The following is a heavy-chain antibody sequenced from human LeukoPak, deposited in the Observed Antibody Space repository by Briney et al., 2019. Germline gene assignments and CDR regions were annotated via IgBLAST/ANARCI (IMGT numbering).Heavy chain of an antibody. CDR3: ARLLGPYYYYGMDV. CDR2: ISAYNGNT. V-gene: IGHV1-18*01. CDR1: VYTFTSYG. D-gene: IGHD7-27*01. J-gene: IGHJ6*02. Sequence: GASVKVSCKASVYTFTSYGISWVRQAHGQGLEWMGWISAYNGNTNYAQKLQGRVTMTTDTSTSTAYMELRSLRSDDTAVYYCARLLGPYYYYGMDVWGQGTTVTVSS.